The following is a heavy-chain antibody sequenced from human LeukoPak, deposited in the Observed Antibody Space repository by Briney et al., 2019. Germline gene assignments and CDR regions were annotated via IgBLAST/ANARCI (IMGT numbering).Heavy chain of an antibody. D-gene: IGHD6-19*01. CDR3: AKRGVQQWLVDWYFDY. CDR1: GFTFYNYA. Sequence: PGGSLRLSCAASGFTFYNYAMSWVRQAPGKGLEWVSGISGSGGSTFYAESVKGRFTISRDDSKLYLQMHSLRAEETAVYYCAKRGVQQWLVDWYFDYWGQGTLVTVSS. CDR2: ISGSGGST. V-gene: IGHV3-23*01. J-gene: IGHJ4*02.